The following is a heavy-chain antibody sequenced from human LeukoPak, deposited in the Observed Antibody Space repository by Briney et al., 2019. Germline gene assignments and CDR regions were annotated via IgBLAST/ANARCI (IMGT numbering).Heavy chain of an antibody. D-gene: IGHD3-9*01. V-gene: IGHV3-48*03. CDR1: GFTFSSYE. J-gene: IGHJ6*02. Sequence: GGSLRLSCAASGFTFSSYEMNWVRQAPGKGLEWVSYISSSGSTIYYAGSVKGRFTISRDNSKNTLYLQINSLRAEDTAVYYCARDPLTAYGMDVWGQGTTVTVSS. CDR2: ISSSGSTI. CDR3: ARDPLTAYGMDV.